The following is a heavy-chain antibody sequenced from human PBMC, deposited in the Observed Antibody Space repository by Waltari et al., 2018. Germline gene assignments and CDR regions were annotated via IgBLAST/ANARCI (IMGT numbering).Heavy chain of an antibody. CDR1: GGSIGRSRYY. CDR3: AASLYYDFWSGYYAFDI. V-gene: IGHV4-39*07. CDR2: IYYSGST. Sequence: QLQLQESRPGLVKPSETLSLTCTVSGGSIGRSRYYWGWIRQPPGKGLEWIGSIYYSGSTYYNPSLKSRVTISVDTSKNQFSLKLSSVTAADTAVYYCAASLYYDFWSGYYAFDIWGQGTMVTVSS. D-gene: IGHD3-3*01. J-gene: IGHJ3*02.